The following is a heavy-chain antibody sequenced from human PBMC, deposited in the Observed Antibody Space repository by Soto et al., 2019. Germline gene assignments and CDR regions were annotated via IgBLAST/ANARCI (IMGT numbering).Heavy chain of an antibody. J-gene: IGHJ4*02. CDR3: WKVGDRGGACYWDH. CDR1: GFTFSASA. Sequence: EVRLVESGGGLVQPGGSLKLSCAASGFTFSASAMHWVRQASGKGLEWVGRIRSKPYNYATAYAASVKGRFTISRDESKNTAFLQMNSLKTEDTAVYYCWKVGDRGGACYWDHWGQGTLVSVSS. V-gene: IGHV3-73*02. CDR2: IRSKPYNYAT. D-gene: IGHD2-21*02.